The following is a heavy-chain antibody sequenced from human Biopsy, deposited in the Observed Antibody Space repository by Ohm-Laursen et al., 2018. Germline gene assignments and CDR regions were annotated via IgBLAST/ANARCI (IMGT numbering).Heavy chain of an antibody. CDR1: GGSVRGYY. CDR3: ARVRGSGFFAFDI. D-gene: IGHD3-3*01. V-gene: IGHV4-59*02. Sequence: SETLSLTCSVSGGSVRGYYGSWIRQTSGTGLAWIGHIFDDGATNYSPSPSLQGRVTLSIDTSENTFSLTLTSLTRADTGVYYCARVRGSGFFAFDIWGRGTTVSVSS. CDR2: IFDDGAT. J-gene: IGHJ3*02.